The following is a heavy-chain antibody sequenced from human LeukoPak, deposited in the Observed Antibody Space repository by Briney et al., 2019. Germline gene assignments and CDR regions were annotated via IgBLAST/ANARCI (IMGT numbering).Heavy chain of an antibody. D-gene: IGHD3-10*01. J-gene: IGHJ5*02. V-gene: IGHV4-61*01. CDR2: IYYSGST. CDR3: ARKVMVRGVIITWNWFDP. CDR1: GGSVSSGSYY. Sequence: SETLSLTCTVSGGSVSSGSYYWSWIRQPPGKGLEWIGYIYYSGSTNYNPSLKSRVTISVDTSKNQFSLKLSSVTAADTAVYYCARKVMVRGVIITWNWFDPWGQGTLVTVSS.